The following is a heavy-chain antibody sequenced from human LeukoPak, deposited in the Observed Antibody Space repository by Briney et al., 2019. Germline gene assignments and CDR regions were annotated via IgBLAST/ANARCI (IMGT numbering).Heavy chain of an antibody. D-gene: IGHD6-19*01. CDR1: GLTFTNHG. V-gene: IGHV3-33*06. J-gene: IGHJ4*02. Sequence: SGGSLRLSCVASGLTFTNHGLHWVRQAPGKGLEWVAVIWYDGSKEYYADSVKGRFTISRDNSKNTIYLQMNSLRVEDTAVYYCAKDPGGWSLDSWGQGTLVTVAS. CDR3: AKDPGGWSLDS. CDR2: IWYDGSKE.